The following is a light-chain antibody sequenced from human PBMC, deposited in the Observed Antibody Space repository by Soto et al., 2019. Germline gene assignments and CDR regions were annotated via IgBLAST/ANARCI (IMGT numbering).Light chain of an antibody. CDR3: QQPANWPLT. Sequence: IVLTQSPGTLSLSPGERATLSCKTSQSRGSNFLAWYQHKPGQAPRLLVYDTSNRATGIPARFSGSGSGTDXXLISSSLQPEDFAVYLCQQPANWPLTFGGGTRVDIK. V-gene: IGKV3-11*01. CDR2: DTS. J-gene: IGKJ4*01. CDR1: QSRGSNF.